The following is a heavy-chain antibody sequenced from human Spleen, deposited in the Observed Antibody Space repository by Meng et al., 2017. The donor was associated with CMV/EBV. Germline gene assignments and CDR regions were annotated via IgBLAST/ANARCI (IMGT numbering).Heavy chain of an antibody. CDR1: EFTFSSHG. V-gene: IGHV3-30-3*01. CDR2: ISYDGNKE. J-gene: IGHJ4*02. D-gene: IGHD1/OR15-1a*01. CDR3: GKDRREVNNRFIDY. Sequence: GESLKISCAASEFTFSSHGMHWVRQAPGKGLDWVALISYDGNKEYYADSVKGRFTISRDNSKNTLYLQMNILRPEDTAVYYCGKDRREVNNRFIDYWGQGTLVTVSS.